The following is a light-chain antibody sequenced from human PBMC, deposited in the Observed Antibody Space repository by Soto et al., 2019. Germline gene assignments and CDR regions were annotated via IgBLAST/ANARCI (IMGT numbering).Light chain of an antibody. V-gene: IGLV2-23*01. CDR2: EGS. CDR3: CSYAGSSTLDVV. CDR1: SSDVGSYNL. Sequence: QSALTQPASVSGSPGQSITISCTGTSSDVGSYNLVSWYQQHPGKAPKLMIYEGSKPPSGVSNRFSGSKSGNTASLTISGLQAEDEADYYCCSYAGSSTLDVVFGGGTKVTVL. J-gene: IGLJ2*01.